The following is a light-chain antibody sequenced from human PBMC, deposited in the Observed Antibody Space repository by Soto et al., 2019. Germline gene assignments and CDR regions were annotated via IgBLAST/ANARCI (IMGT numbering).Light chain of an antibody. CDR2: EVT. CDR1: SSDVGAYKF. J-gene: IGLJ3*02. CDR3: SSYSSPSTPWV. Sequence: QSALTQPASVSGSPGQSITIFCTGTSSDVGAYKFVSWYRHHPGRAPQVMIYEVTNRPSGVSSRFSGSKSGNTASLTISGLQPEDEGDYYCSSYSSPSTPWVFGGGTKVTVL. V-gene: IGLV2-14*01.